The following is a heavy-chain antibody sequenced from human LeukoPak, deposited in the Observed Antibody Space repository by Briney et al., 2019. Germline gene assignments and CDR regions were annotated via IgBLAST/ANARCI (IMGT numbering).Heavy chain of an antibody. CDR3: ARGPPLTLYYYDSSGYYKSIWFDP. D-gene: IGHD3-22*01. CDR1: GGSFSGYY. V-gene: IGHV4-34*01. J-gene: IGHJ5*02. CDR2: INHSGST. Sequence: SETLSLTCAVYGGSFSGYYWSWIRQPPGKGLEWIGEINHSGSTNYNPSLKSRVTISVDTSKNQFSLKLSSVTAADTAVYYCARGPPLTLYYYDSSGYYKSIWFDPWGQGTLVTVSS.